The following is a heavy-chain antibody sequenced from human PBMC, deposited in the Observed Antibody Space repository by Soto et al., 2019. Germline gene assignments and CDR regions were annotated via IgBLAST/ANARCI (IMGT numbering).Heavy chain of an antibody. Sequence: KVSCKASGGTFSSYAISWVRQAPGQGLEWMGGIIPIFGTANYAQKFQGRVTITADKSTSTAYMELSSLRSEDTAVYYCARDGATKYYYGSGSQTYYYYGMDVWGQGTTVTVSS. J-gene: IGHJ6*02. CDR1: GGTFSSYA. CDR2: IIPIFGTA. D-gene: IGHD3-10*01. CDR3: ARDGATKYYYGSGSQTYYYYGMDV. V-gene: IGHV1-69*06.